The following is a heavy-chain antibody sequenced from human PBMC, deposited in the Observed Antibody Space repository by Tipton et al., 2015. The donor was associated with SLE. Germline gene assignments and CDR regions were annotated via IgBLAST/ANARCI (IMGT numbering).Heavy chain of an antibody. CDR2: INHSGST. D-gene: IGHD6-19*01. CDR1: GGSISSGDYY. J-gene: IGHJ3*02. CDR3: ARGQWLVRDAFDI. V-gene: IGHV4-30-4*08. Sequence: TLSLTCTVSGGSISSGDYYWSWIRQPPGKGLEWIGEINHSGSTSYNASLKSRVTISVDTSKNQFSLKLSSVTAADTAMYYCARGQWLVRDAFDIWGQGTVVTVSS.